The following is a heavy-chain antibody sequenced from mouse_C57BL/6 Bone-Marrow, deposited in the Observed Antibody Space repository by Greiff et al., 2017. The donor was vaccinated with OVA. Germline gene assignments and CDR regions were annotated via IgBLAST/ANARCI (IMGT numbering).Heavy chain of an antibody. J-gene: IGHJ3*01. CDR2: IHPNSGST. Sequence: VQLQQPGAELVKPGASVKLSCKASGYTFTSYWMHWVKQRPGQGLEWIGMIHPNSGSTNYNEKFKSKATLTVDKSSSTAYMQLSSLTSEDSAVYYCARERTGWAWFAYWGLGTLVTVSA. V-gene: IGHV1-64*01. CDR1: GYTFTSYW. CDR3: ARERTGWAWFAY. D-gene: IGHD4-1*01.